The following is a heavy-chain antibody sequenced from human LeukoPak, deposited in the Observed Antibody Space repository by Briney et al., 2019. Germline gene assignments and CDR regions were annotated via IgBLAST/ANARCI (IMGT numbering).Heavy chain of an antibody. CDR3: ARELGVGVIGDAFDI. V-gene: IGHV3-74*01. D-gene: IGHD3-22*01. J-gene: IGHJ3*02. Sequence: LPGGSLRLSCAASGFTFSSYWMHWVRQAPGKGLVWVSRINTDGSSTTYADSVKGRFTISRDNAKNTLYLQMNSLRAEDTAVYYCARELGVGVIGDAFDIWGQGTVVTVSS. CDR2: INTDGSST. CDR1: GFTFSSYW.